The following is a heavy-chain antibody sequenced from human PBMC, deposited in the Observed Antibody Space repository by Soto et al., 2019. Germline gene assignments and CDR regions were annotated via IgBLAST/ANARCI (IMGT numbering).Heavy chain of an antibody. J-gene: IGHJ4*02. CDR2: TSGSGGNT. CDR3: AKDAAGDCSGGSCYRGYFDC. CDR1: GFTFSSYA. D-gene: IGHD2-15*01. V-gene: IGHV3-23*01. Sequence: EVQLLESGGGLVQPGGSLRLSCAASGFTFSSYAMSWVRQGPGKGLEWVSATSGSGGNTYYADSVKGRFTISRDNSKSTLYLKMNSLRAEDTGVYYCAKDAAGDCSGGSCYRGYFDCWGQGTLVTVSS.